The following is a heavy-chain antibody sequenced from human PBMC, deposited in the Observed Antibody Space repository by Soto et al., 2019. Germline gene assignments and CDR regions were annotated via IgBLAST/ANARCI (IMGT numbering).Heavy chain of an antibody. CDR2: IYYSGST. V-gene: IGHV4-59*12. J-gene: IGHJ4*02. CDR1: GGSISSYY. Sequence: PSETLSLTCTVSGGSISSYYWSWIRQPPGKGLEWIGYIYYSGSTYYNPSLKSRVTISVDRSKNQFSLKLSSVTAADTAVYYCARALGGYSYGYFDYWGQGTLVTVSS. CDR3: ARALGGYSYGYFDY. D-gene: IGHD5-18*01.